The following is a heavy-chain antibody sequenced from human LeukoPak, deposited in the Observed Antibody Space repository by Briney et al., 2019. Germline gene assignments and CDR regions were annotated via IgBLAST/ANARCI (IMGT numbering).Heavy chain of an antibody. D-gene: IGHD6-19*01. CDR1: GGSISSSSYF. CDR3: ARDYVSSGWLNWFDP. Sequence: PSETLSLTCTVSGGSISSSSYFWGWIRQPPGKGLEWIVSIYYSGSTYYNPSLKSRVTISVHTSKSQFSLKLSSVTAADTAVYYCARDYVSSGWLNWFDPWGQGTLVTVSS. V-gene: IGHV4-39*07. CDR2: IYYSGST. J-gene: IGHJ5*02.